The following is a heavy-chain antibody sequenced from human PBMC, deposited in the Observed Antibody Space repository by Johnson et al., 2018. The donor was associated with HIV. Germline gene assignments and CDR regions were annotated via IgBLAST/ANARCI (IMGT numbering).Heavy chain of an antibody. V-gene: IGHV3-30-3*01. CDR2: ISYDGSIK. D-gene: IGHD6-19*01. CDR1: GFTFSSYA. CDR3: ARDRDYLQAVAGPSDAFDI. Sequence: QVQLVESGGGVVQPGRSLRLSCAASGFTFSSYAMHWVRQAPGKGLEWVAVISYDGSIKYFADSVKGRFTISRDNSKNTLHLQMNSLRPEDTAVYYCARDRDYLQAVAGPSDAFDIWGQGTMVTVSS. J-gene: IGHJ3*02.